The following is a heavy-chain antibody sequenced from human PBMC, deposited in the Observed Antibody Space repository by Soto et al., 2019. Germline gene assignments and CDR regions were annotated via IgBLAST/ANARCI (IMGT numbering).Heavy chain of an antibody. CDR3: AREGWELPPHFDY. Sequence: GWSLRLSCAASGFTFSSYRMNWVRQAPGKGLEWVSYINAGSSTIYYADSVRGRFTISRDSAKSSLYLQMNSLRDEDTAVYYCAREGWELPPHFDYWGQGTLVTVSS. V-gene: IGHV3-48*02. CDR1: GFTFSSYR. D-gene: IGHD1-26*01. CDR2: INAGSSTI. J-gene: IGHJ4*02.